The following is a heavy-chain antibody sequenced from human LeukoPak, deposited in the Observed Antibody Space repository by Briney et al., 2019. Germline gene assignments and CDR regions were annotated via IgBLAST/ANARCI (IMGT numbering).Heavy chain of an antibody. J-gene: IGHJ3*02. CDR1: GGSISSGGYY. Sequence: NPSETLSLTCTVSGGSISSGGYYWSWIRQHPGKGLEWIGYIYYGGSTYYNPSLKSRVTISVDTSKNQFSLKLSSVTAADTAVYYCARARRKPMRERWLQAPGAFDIWGQGTMVTVSS. D-gene: IGHD5-24*01. CDR2: IYYGGST. V-gene: IGHV4-31*03. CDR3: ARARRKPMRERWLQAPGAFDI.